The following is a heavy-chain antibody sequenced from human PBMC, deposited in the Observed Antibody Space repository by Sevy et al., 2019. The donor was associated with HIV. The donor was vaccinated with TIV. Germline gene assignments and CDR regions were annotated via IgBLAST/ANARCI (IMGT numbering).Heavy chain of an antibody. D-gene: IGHD6-19*01. J-gene: IGHJ4*02. CDR3: ARARLAVAGIGYYFDY. CDR1: RFTFSSYG. Sequence: GGSLRLSCAASRFTFSSYGMHWVRQAPGKGLEWVAVVCYDGTNKEYADSVKGRFTISRDNSKNTLYLQMSSLRADDTAVYYCARARLAVAGIGYYFDYWGQGTLVTVSS. CDR2: VCYDGTNK. V-gene: IGHV3-33*01.